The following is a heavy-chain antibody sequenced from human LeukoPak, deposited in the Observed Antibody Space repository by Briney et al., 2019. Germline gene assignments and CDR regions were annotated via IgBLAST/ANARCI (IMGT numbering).Heavy chain of an antibody. Sequence: GASVKVSCKASGGTFSSYAISWVRQAPGQGLEWMGRIIPILGIANYAQKFQGRVTITADKSTSTAYMELSSLRSEDTAAYYCARRIAAASDAFDIWGQGTMVTVSS. D-gene: IGHD6-13*01. CDR3: ARRIAAASDAFDI. CDR2: IIPILGIA. V-gene: IGHV1-69*04. J-gene: IGHJ3*02. CDR1: GGTFSSYA.